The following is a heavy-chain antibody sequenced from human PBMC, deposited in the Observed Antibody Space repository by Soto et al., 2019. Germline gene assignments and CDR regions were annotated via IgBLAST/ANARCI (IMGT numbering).Heavy chain of an antibody. D-gene: IGHD3-9*01. J-gene: IGHJ5*02. CDR1: GYTFTSYA. Sequence: ASVKVSCKASGYTFTSYAMHWVRQAPGQRLEWMGWINAGNGNTKYSQKFQGRVTITRDTSASTAYMELSSLRSEDTAVYYCARDQDYDILTGYYQGIFDPWGQGTLVTVSS. CDR2: INAGNGNT. CDR3: ARDQDYDILTGYYQGIFDP. V-gene: IGHV1-3*01.